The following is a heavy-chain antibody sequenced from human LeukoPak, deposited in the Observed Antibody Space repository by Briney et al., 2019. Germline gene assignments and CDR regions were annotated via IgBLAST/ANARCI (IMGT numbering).Heavy chain of an antibody. V-gene: IGHV3-7*03. Sequence: GGSLRLSCAASGFTFSRYWMSWVRQAPGKGLGWVANIRQDGSEKHYLDSVKGRITISRDNAKNSLYLQMDSLRAEDTALYYCAKDRTYYYDSSGYWLFDYWGQGTLVTVSS. CDR3: AKDRTYYYDSSGYWLFDY. D-gene: IGHD3-22*01. CDR1: GFTFSRYW. J-gene: IGHJ4*02. CDR2: IRQDGSEK.